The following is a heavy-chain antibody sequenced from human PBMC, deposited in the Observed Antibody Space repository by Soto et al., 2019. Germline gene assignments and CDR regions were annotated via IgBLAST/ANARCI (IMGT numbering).Heavy chain of an antibody. D-gene: IGHD5-18*01. CDR3: AGGQGKRGVDTAMVTAY. CDR1: GGSISSGDYC. V-gene: IGHV4-30-4*01. Sequence: PSETLSLTCTVSGGSISSGDYCWSWIRKPPGKGLEWIGYIYYSGSTYYNPSLKSRVTISVDTSKNQFSLKLSSVTAADTAVYYCAGGQGKRGVDTAMVTAYWGQGTLVTVSS. CDR2: IYYSGST. J-gene: IGHJ4*02.